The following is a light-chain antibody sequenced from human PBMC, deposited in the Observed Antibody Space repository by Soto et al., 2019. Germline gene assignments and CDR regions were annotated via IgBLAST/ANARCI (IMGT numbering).Light chain of an antibody. Sequence: DIQMTQSPSTLSASVGDRVTITCRASQSISTRLAWYQQKPGKAPKLLIYDASSLESGVPSRFSGSGSGTEFTLTISSLQPDDFATYYCQQYNSYPWTFGQGTKVDTK. V-gene: IGKV1-5*01. CDR3: QQYNSYPWT. CDR1: QSISTR. CDR2: DAS. J-gene: IGKJ1*01.